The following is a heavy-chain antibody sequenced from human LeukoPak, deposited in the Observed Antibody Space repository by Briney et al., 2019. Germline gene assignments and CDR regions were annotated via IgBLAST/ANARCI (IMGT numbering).Heavy chain of an antibody. CDR3: ARVVQANDFWSGYIYYYYMDV. CDR2: MNPNSGNT. V-gene: IGHV1-8*01. D-gene: IGHD3-3*01. Sequence: GASVKVSCKASGYTFTSYDINWVRQATGQGLEWMGWMNPNSGNTGYAQKFQGRVTMNRNTSISTAYMEMSSLRSEDTAVYYCARVVQANDFWSGYIYYYYMDVWGKGTTVTVSS. J-gene: IGHJ6*03. CDR1: GYTFTSYD.